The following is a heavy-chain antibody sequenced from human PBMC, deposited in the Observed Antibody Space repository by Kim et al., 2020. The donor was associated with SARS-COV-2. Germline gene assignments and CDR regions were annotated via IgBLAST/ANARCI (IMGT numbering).Heavy chain of an antibody. CDR3: ARGRLYYYYYYMDV. V-gene: IGHV3-21*01. CDR1: GFTFSSYS. J-gene: IGHJ6*03. Sequence: GGSLRLSCAASGFTFSSYSMNWVRQAPGKGLEWVSSISSSSSYIYYADSVKGRFTISRDNAKNSLYLQMNSLRAEDTAVYYCARGRLYYYYYYMDVWGKGTTVTVSS. CDR2: ISSSSSYI.